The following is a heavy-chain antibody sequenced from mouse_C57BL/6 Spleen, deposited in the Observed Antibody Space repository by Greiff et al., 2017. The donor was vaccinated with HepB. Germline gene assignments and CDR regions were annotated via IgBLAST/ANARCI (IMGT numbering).Heavy chain of an antibody. CDR3: ARTAYYSNLYWYFDV. CDR2: IDPSDSET. D-gene: IGHD2-5*01. CDR1: GYTFTSYW. Sequence: QVQLQQPGAELVRPGSSVKLSCKASGYTFTSYWMHWVKQRPIRGLEWIGNIDPSDSETHYNQKFKDKATLTVDKSSSTAYMQLSSLTSEDSAVYYCARTAYYSNLYWYFDVWGTGTTVTVSS. V-gene: IGHV1-52*01. J-gene: IGHJ1*03.